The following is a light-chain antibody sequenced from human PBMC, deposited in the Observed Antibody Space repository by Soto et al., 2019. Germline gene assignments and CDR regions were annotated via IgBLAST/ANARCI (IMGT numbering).Light chain of an antibody. V-gene: IGKV3-20*01. Sequence: EIVLTQSPGLLSSSPGETAVLSCRASQSIIPNNLAWYQLRPGQSPRLLIYGASGRATGVPGRFSGSGSVTEFTLTIRRLEPEDFVVYCCQRFVTAPPYTFGHGTKLEI. CDR3: QRFVTAPPYT. CDR2: GAS. J-gene: IGKJ2*01. CDR1: QSIIPNN.